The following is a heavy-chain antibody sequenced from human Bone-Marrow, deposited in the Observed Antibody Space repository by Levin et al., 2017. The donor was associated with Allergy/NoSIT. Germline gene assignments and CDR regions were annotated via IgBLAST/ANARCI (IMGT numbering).Heavy chain of an antibody. D-gene: IGHD2-8*01. V-gene: IGHV3-74*01. CDR1: GFTFDTYW. CDR2: INSDGSNT. J-gene: IGHJ6*02. Sequence: GGSLRLSCATSGFTFDTYWFHWVRQAPGKGLVWVSRINSDGSNTNYADSVKGRFTMSRDNAKNTLYLQMSTLRGEDTAVYYCARGGYCTDGTCSYGIDVWGQGTTVTVSS. CDR3: ARGGYCTDGTCSYGIDV.